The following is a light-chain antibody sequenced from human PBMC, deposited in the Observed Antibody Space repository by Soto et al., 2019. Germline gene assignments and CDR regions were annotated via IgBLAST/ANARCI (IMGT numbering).Light chain of an antibody. CDR2: KAS. CDR3: QQRQYWPPIT. J-gene: IGKJ5*01. Sequence: DIQMTQSPSTLSGSVGDRVTITCRASQTISSWLAWYQQKPRKAPKLLIYKASTLKSGVPSRFSGSGSGTEFTLTISSLQPDDFATYYCQQRQYWPPITFGQGTRLEIK. V-gene: IGKV1-5*03. CDR1: QTISSW.